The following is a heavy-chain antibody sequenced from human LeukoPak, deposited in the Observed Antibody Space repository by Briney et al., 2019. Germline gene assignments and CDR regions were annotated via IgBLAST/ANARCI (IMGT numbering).Heavy chain of an antibody. CDR3: AKGWGYSSSQGYYFDY. J-gene: IGHJ4*02. CDR1: GFTFSSYA. V-gene: IGHV3-23*01. CDR2: ISGSGVAT. Sequence: HPGGSLRLSCAASGFTFSSYAVSWVRHAPGEGLEWVSSISGSGVATYSADSVKGRFTISRDKSKNTLYLQMSSLRAEETAVYYCAKGWGYSSSQGYYFDYWGQGTLVTVSS. D-gene: IGHD6-13*01.